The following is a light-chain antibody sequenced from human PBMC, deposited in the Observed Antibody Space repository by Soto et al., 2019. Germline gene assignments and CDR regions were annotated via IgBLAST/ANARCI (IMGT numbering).Light chain of an antibody. V-gene: IGLV1-47*01. CDR3: AAWDDSLSGWV. Sequence: QSVLTQPPSASGTPGQRVTISCSGSSSNIESNYVYWYQQLPGTAPKLLIHRNNQRPSGVPDRFSGSKSGTSASLAISGLRSEDEADYCCAAWDDSLSGWVFGGGTKLTVL. CDR1: SSNIESNY. CDR2: RNN. J-gene: IGLJ3*02.